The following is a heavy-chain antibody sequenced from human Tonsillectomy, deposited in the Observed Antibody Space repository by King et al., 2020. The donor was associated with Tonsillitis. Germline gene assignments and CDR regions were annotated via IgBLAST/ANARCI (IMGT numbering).Heavy chain of an antibody. CDR2: IYYSGST. CDR1: GGSISSYS. CDR3: ARGRVKEAQLVYGDWFDP. Sequence: QLQESGPGLVKPSETLSLTCTVSGGSISSYSWNWIRQPPGKGLEWIGYIYYSGSTNYNPSLKSRVTISVDTSKNQFSLKLYSVTAADTAVYYCARGRVKEAQLVYGDWFDPWGQGTLVTVSS. J-gene: IGHJ5*02. D-gene: IGHD2-2*02. V-gene: IGHV4-59*01.